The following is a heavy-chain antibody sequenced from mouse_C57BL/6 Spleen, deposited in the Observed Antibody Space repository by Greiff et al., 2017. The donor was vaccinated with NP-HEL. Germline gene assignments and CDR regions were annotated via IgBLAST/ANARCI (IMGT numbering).Heavy chain of an antibody. J-gene: IGHJ2*01. Sequence: EVQLQQSGPVLVKPGASVKMSCKASGYTFTDYYMNWVKQSHGKSLEWIGVINPYNGGTSYNQKFKGKATLTVDKSSSTAYMELNSLTSEDSAVYYCARGYGSSLYYFDYWGQCTTLTVSS. CDR2: INPYNGGT. CDR3: ARGYGSSLYYFDY. D-gene: IGHD1-1*01. CDR1: GYTFTDYY. V-gene: IGHV1-19*01.